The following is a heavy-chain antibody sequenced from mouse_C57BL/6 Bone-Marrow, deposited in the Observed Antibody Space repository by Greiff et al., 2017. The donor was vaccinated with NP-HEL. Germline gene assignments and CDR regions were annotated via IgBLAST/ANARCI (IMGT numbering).Heavy chain of an antibody. CDR3: ARSDGYPWYFDV. CDR2: IDPSDRET. V-gene: IGHV1-52*01. D-gene: IGHD2-3*01. Sequence: QVQLQQPGAELVRPGSSVKLSCKASGYTFTSYWMHWVKQRPIQGLEWIGNIDPSDRETHYNQKFKDKATLTVDKSSSTAYMQLSSLTSEDSAVYYCARSDGYPWYFDVWGTGTTVTVSS. CDR1: GYTFTSYW. J-gene: IGHJ1*03.